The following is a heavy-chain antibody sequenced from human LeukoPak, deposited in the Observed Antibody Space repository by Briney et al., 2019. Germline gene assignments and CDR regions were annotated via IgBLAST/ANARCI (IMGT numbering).Heavy chain of an antibody. D-gene: IGHD3-10*01. CDR3: ARERITMVRGVIGRFDP. V-gene: IGHV3-33*01. Sequence: GGSLRLSCAASGFTFSSYGMHWVRQAPGKGLEWVAVIWYDGSNKYYADSVKGRFTISRDNSENTLYLQMNSLRAEDTAVYYCARERITMVRGVIGRFDPWGQGTLVTVSS. J-gene: IGHJ5*02. CDR2: IWYDGSNK. CDR1: GFTFSSYG.